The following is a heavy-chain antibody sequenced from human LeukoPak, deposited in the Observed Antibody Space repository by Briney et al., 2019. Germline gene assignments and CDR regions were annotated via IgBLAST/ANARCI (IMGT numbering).Heavy chain of an antibody. V-gene: IGHV3-43*02. D-gene: IGHD6-13*01. J-gene: IGHJ4*02. CDR2: ISGDGGST. CDR1: GFTFDDYA. Sequence: GGSLRLSCAASGFTFDDYAMHWVRQAPGKGLEWVSLISGDGGSTYYADSVKGRFTISRDNAQNALFLQMNSLRVEDTAVYYCAAGTAADYWGQGTLVTVSS. CDR3: AAGTAADY.